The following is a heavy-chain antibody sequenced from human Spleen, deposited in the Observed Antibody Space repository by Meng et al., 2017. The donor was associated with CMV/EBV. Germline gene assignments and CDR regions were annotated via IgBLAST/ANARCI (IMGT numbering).Heavy chain of an antibody. D-gene: IGHD3-10*01. CDR1: GFSLRNYW. CDR2: ISNDGSRT. V-gene: IGHV3-74*01. Sequence: ETLSLTCTASGFSLRNYWMHWVRQVPGKGPVWVSRISNDGSRTNYAESVKGRFTISRDNAKNTLYLQMNSLRDADTAVYYCVREKGVLDYFHGMDVWGQGTTVTVSS. J-gene: IGHJ6*02. CDR3: VREKGVLDYFHGMDV.